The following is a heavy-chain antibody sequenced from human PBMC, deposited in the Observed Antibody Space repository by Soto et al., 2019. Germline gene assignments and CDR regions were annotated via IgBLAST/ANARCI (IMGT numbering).Heavy chain of an antibody. CDR3: ARGPKTMFRGVIIVADGFDY. CDR2: INHSGST. V-gene: IGHV4-34*01. J-gene: IGHJ4*02. CDR1: GGSFSGYY. Sequence: SETLSLTCAVYGGSFSGYYWSWIRQPPGKGLEWIGEINHSGSTNYNPSLKSRVTISVDTSKNQFSLKLSSVTAADTAVYYCARGPKTMFRGVIIVADGFDYWGQGTLVTVSA. D-gene: IGHD3-10*01.